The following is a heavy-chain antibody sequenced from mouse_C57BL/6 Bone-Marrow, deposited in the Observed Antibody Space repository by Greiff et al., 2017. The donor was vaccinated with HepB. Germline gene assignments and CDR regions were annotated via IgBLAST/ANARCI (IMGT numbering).Heavy chain of an antibody. J-gene: IGHJ2*01. D-gene: IGHD1-1*01. CDR3: TRDKGDYYGSSYFDY. CDR2: ISSGGDYI. V-gene: IGHV5-9-1*02. CDR1: GFTFSSYA. Sequence: DVHLVESGEGLVKPGGSLKLSCAASGFTFSSYAMSWVRQTPEKRLEWVAYISSGGDYIYYADTVKGRFTISRDNARNTLYLQMSSLKSEDTAMYYCTRDKGDYYGSSYFDYWGQGTTLTVSS.